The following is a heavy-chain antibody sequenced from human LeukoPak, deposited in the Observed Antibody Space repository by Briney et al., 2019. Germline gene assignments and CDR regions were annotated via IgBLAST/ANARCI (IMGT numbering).Heavy chain of an antibody. V-gene: IGHV4-39*02. CDR2: IYYSGST. CDR1: GGSISSSSYY. D-gene: IGHD2-15*01. CDR3: VRDIVVVVAKAFYYYYGMDV. Sequence: PSETLSLTCTVSGGSISSSSYYWGWIRQPPGKGLEWIGSIYYSGSTYYNPSLKSRVTISVDTSKNQFSLKLSSVTAADTAVYYCVRDIVVVVAKAFYYYYGMDVWGQGTTVTVSS. J-gene: IGHJ6*02.